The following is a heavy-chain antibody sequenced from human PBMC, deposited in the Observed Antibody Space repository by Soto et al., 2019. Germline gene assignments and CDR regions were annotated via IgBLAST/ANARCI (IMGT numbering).Heavy chain of an antibody. CDR3: ARVEYSSSSYYFDY. Sequence: SETLSLTCTVSGGSISSYYWSWIRQPPGKGLEWIGYIYYSGSTNYNPSPKSRVTISVDTSKNQFSLKLSSVTAADTAVYYCARVEYSSSSYYFDYWGQGTLVTVSS. D-gene: IGHD6-6*01. V-gene: IGHV4-59*01. CDR1: GGSISSYY. J-gene: IGHJ4*02. CDR2: IYYSGST.